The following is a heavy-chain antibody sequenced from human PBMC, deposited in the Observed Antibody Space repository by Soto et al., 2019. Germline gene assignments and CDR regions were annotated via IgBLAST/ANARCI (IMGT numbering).Heavy chain of an antibody. J-gene: IGHJ6*03. V-gene: IGHV1-69*08. D-gene: IGHD5-18*01. Sequence: QVQLVQSGAEVKKPGSSVKVSCKASGGTFSSYTISWVRQAPGQGLEWMGRIIPILGIANYAQKFQGRVTITADKSTSTAYMELSSLRSGDTAVYYCARDHSPVSGYSYGLGDYYYYYMDVWGKGTTVTVSS. CDR3: ARDHSPVSGYSYGLGDYYYYYMDV. CDR2: IIPILGIA. CDR1: GGTFSSYT.